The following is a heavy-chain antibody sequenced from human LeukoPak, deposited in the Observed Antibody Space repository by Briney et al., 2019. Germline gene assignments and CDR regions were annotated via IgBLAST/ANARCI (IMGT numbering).Heavy chain of an antibody. Sequence: GGSLRLSCAASRFTFSSYAMHWVRQAPGKGLEYVSAISSNGGSTYYANSVKGRFTISRDNSKNTLYLQMGSLRAEDMAVYYCARWGQLAFDYWGQGTLVTVSS. J-gene: IGHJ4*02. V-gene: IGHV3-64*01. D-gene: IGHD6-6*01. CDR3: ARWGQLAFDY. CDR1: RFTFSSYA. CDR2: ISSNGGST.